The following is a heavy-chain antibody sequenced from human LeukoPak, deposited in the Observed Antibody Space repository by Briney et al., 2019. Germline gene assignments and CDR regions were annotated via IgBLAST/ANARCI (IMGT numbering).Heavy chain of an antibody. CDR3: ALSGPYTPDDLYYYYYYMDV. Sequence: PSETLSLTCTVSGGSISSSSYYWGWIRQPPGKGLEWIGSIYYSGSTYYNPSLKSRVTISVDTSKNQFSLKLSSVTAADTAVYYCALSGPYTPDDLYYYYYYMDVWGKGTTVTVSS. CDR2: IYYSGST. D-gene: IGHD1-26*01. CDR1: GGSISSSSYY. V-gene: IGHV4-39*07. J-gene: IGHJ6*03.